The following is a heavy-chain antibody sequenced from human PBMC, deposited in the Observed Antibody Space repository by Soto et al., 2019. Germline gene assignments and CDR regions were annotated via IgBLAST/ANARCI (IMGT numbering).Heavy chain of an antibody. CDR3: ARTRVRRNNYYYYGMDV. J-gene: IGHJ6*02. V-gene: IGHV1-69*12. Sequence: QVQLVQSGAEVKKPGSSVKVSCKASGGTFSSYAISWVRQAPGQGLEWMGGIIPIFGTANYAQKFQGRVTITADESTSTAYMELSSLRSEDTAVYYCARTRVRRNNYYYYGMDVWGQGTTVTVSS. D-gene: IGHD1-1*01. CDR1: GGTFSSYA. CDR2: IIPIFGTA.